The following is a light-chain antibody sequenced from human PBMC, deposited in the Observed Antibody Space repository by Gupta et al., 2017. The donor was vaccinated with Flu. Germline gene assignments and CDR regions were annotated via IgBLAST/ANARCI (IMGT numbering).Light chain of an antibody. J-gene: IGKJ1*01. CDR3: QHYYTYSRT. CDR2: KAS. Sequence: DIQMTQSPSTLSASVGDRVTITCRASQSISSWLAWYQQIPGKAPKLLIYKASSLESGVPSRFSGSGSGTEFTLTIASLQPDDFATYYCQHYYTYSRTFGQGTKVEIK. CDR1: QSISSW. V-gene: IGKV1-5*03.